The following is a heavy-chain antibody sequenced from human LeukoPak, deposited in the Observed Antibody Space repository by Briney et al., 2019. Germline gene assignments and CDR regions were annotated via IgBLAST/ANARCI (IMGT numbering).Heavy chain of an antibody. CDR3: ARAIVATTGEFDY. CDR1: GGSISSYY. D-gene: IGHD5-12*01. Sequence: SETLSLTCTVSGGSISSYYWSWIRQPPGKGLEWIGYIYYRGSTNYNPSLKSRVTISVDTSKNQFSLKLSSVTAADTAVYYCARAIVATTGEFDYWGQGTLVTVSS. CDR2: IYYRGST. V-gene: IGHV4-59*01. J-gene: IGHJ4*02.